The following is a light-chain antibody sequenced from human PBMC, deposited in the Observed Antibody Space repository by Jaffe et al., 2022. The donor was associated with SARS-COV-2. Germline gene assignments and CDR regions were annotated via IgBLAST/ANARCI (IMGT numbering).Light chain of an antibody. CDR1: QSLSSY. CDR2: GAS. J-gene: IGKJ4*01. CDR3: QQYKNWPLT. V-gene: IGKV3-15*01. Sequence: EIVMTQSPATLSVSPGERATLSCRASQSLSSYLAWFQQKPGQAPRLLIYGASTRATDIPARFSGSGSGTEFTLTISSLQSEDFADYYCQQYKNWPLTFGGGTKVEIK.